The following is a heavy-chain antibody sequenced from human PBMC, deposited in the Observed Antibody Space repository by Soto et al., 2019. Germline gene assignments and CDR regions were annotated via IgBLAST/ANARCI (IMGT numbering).Heavy chain of an antibody. D-gene: IGHD2-21*02. Sequence: EVQLVESGGGLVQPGGSLRLSCVASKFTFSSYWMSCVRQAPGAGLEWVANINQDGTEKYYVDSVKGRFTISRDNAKNSLYLQMDSLRVEDTAVYYCASEYGDVLKFFDFWGQGTLVTVSS. CDR1: KFTFSSYW. CDR2: INQDGTEK. V-gene: IGHV3-7*01. CDR3: ASEYGDVLKFFDF. J-gene: IGHJ4*02.